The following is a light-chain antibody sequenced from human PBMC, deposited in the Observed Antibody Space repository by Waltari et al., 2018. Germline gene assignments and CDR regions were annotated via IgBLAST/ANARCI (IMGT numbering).Light chain of an antibody. CDR1: SSDIGEGYD. CDR3: QSYDRSLSGWV. J-gene: IGLJ3*02. CDR2: GNS. Sequence: QSVLTQPPSVSGAPGQRVTISCSGSSSDIGEGYDVPWYQQLPGIAPKLLIYGNSNRPSGVPDRFSGSKSDTSASLAITGLQAEDEADYYCQSYDRSLSGWVFGGGTKLTVL. V-gene: IGLV1-40*01.